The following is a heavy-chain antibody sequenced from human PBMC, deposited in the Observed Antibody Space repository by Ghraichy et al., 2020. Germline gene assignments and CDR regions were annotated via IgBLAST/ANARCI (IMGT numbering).Heavy chain of an antibody. Sequence: ASVKVSCKASGHTFSGYALNWVRQAPGQGLEWMGWINTNTGNPIYAQGFSGRFVFSLDTFVRTTAYLQISSLQAADTAVYYCGSGRQSAEYFAIDVWGQGTTVTVSS. CDR1: GHTFSGYA. CDR3: GSGRQSAEYFAIDV. J-gene: IGHJ6*02. CDR2: INTNTGNP. D-gene: IGHD6-19*01. V-gene: IGHV7-4-1*02.